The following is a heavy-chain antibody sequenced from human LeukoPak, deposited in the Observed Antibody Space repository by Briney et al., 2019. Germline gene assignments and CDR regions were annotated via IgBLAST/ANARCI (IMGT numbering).Heavy chain of an antibody. V-gene: IGHV4-59*01. Sequence: SETLSLTCNVSGGSISSYYWSWIRQPPGKGLEWIGYIHYSGNTNYNPSLKSRVIISVDMSKNQISLKLSSVTAADTAVYYCACYSGGWYHYFQHWGQGALVTVSS. CDR1: GGSISSYY. J-gene: IGHJ1*01. CDR3: ACYSGGWYHYFQH. CDR2: IHYSGNT. D-gene: IGHD6-19*01.